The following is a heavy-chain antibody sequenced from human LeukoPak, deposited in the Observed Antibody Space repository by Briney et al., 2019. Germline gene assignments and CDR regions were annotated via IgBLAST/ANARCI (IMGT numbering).Heavy chain of an antibody. V-gene: IGHV4-4*07. CDR1: GGSISSYY. CDR3: ARDQEPNYGGNSGTFDY. Sequence: SETLSLTCTVSGGSISSYYWSWIRQPAGKGLEWIGRIYTSGSTNYNPSLKSRVTMSVDTSKNQFSLKLSSVTAADTAVYYCARDQEPNYGGNSGTFDYWGRGTLVTVSS. D-gene: IGHD4-23*01. CDR2: IYTSGST. J-gene: IGHJ4*02.